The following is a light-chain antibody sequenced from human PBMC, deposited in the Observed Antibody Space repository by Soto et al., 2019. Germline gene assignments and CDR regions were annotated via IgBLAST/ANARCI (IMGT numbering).Light chain of an antibody. J-gene: IGLJ2*01. CDR2: LEGSGSY. CDR1: SGHSRYI. CDR3: AAWDDSLSGVV. Sequence: QSVLTQSSSASASLGSSVKLTCTLSSGHSRYIIAWRHQQPGKAPRYLMKLEGSGSYNKGSGVPDRFSGSSSGADRYLTISNLQSEDEADYYCAAWDDSLSGVVFGGGTKLTVL. V-gene: IGLV4-60*03.